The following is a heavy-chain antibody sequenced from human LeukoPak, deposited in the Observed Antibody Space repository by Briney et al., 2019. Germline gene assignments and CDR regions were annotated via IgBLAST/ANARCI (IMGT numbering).Heavy chain of an antibody. J-gene: IGHJ5*02. CDR3: ARGGYCSSTSCYLGVPANWLDP. CDR1: GFTFSSYS. Sequence: PGGSLRLSCAASGFTFSSYSMNWVRQAPGKGLEWVSSISSSSSYIYYADSVKGRFTISRDNAKNSLYLQMNSLRAEDTAVYYCARGGYCSSTSCYLGVPANWLDPWGQGTLVTVSS. V-gene: IGHV3-21*01. CDR2: ISSSSSYI. D-gene: IGHD2-2*01.